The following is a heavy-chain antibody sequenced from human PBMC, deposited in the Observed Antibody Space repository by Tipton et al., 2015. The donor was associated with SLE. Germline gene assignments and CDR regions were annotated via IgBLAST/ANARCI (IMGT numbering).Heavy chain of an antibody. J-gene: IGHJ6*02. D-gene: IGHD6-13*01. V-gene: IGHV4-59*11. Sequence: TLSLTCSVSGASINSHYWSWIRKTPGKGLEWIGYMYNGGSTHYNPSLKSRVTISVDTSKNEFSLKLRSVTAADSGVYYCARGGAPAAYYYGMDVWGQGTTVTASS. CDR3: ARGGAPAAYYYGMDV. CDR2: MYNGGST. CDR1: GASINSHY.